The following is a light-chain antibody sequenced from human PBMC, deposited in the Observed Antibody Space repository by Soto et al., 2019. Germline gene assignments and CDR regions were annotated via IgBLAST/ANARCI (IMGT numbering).Light chain of an antibody. CDR1: QSVSSSH. J-gene: IGKJ2*01. CDR2: DVS. CDR3: QQYVSSPLYA. Sequence: IVLTKSPGTLSLSPGERATLYCRASQSVSSSHLGWYQQKPGQAPRLLIYDVSSSATGIPDRFSGSGSGTDFTLTIRRLEPEDFAAYYCQQYVSSPLYAFGQGTKLEIK. V-gene: IGKV3-20*01.